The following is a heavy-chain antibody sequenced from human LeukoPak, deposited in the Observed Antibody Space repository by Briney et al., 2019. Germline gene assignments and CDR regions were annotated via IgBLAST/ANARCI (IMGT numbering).Heavy chain of an antibody. J-gene: IGHJ4*02. D-gene: IGHD6-13*01. CDR2: INPNSGGT. V-gene: IGHV1-2*02. Sequence: GAPVKVSCKASGYTFTGYYMHWVRQAPGQGLEWMGWINPNSGGTNYAQKFQGRVTMTRDTSISTAYMELSRLRSDDTAVYYCASLPLGYSSSWYGLRYWGQGTLVTVSS. CDR3: ASLPLGYSSSWYGLRY. CDR1: GYTFTGYY.